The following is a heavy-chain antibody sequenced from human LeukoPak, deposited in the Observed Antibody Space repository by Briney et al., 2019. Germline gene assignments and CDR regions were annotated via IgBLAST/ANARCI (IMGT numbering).Heavy chain of an antibody. V-gene: IGHV3-7*01. J-gene: IGHJ4*02. Sequence: GGSLRPSCAASGFTSGTSWMSWVRQAPGKGLEWVANINQDGSAQYYVDTVKSRFTISRDNAKSSLYLQMNSLRAEDTAVYYCAISARWGQGTLVTVSS. CDR2: INQDGSAQ. CDR1: GFTSGTSW. CDR3: AISAR.